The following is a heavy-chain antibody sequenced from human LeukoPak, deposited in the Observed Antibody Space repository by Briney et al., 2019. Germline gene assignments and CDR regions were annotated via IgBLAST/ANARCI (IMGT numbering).Heavy chain of an antibody. V-gene: IGHV1-2*02. Sequence: VASVKVSCKASGYTFTGYYMHWVRQAPGQWLEWMGWINPNSGGTNYAQKFQGRVTMTRDTSISTAYMELSRLRSDDTAVYYCARGYDFWSGYSIWGQGTLVTVSS. CDR1: GYTFTGYY. CDR2: INPNSGGT. D-gene: IGHD3-3*01. J-gene: IGHJ4*02. CDR3: ARGYDFWSGYSI.